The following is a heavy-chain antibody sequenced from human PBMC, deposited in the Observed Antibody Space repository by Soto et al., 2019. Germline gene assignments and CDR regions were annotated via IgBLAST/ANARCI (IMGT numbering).Heavy chain of an antibody. CDR2: IYWDDDK. CDR3: VHRQYYSSDWNGGWFDP. Sequence: SGPTLVNPTQTLTLTCTFSGFSLSTSGVGVAWIRQPPGKALEWLAVIYWDDDKRYSPSLKSRLTITKDTSKNQVVLTMTNMDPVDTATYYCVHRQYYSSDWNGGWFDPWGQGTLVTVSS. J-gene: IGHJ5*02. CDR1: GFSLSTSGVG. D-gene: IGHD6-19*01. V-gene: IGHV2-5*02.